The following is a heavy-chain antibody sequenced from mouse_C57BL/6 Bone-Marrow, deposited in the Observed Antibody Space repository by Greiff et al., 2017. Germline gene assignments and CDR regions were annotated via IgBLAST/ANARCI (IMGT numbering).Heavy chain of an antibody. V-gene: IGHV5-12*01. CDR1: GFTFSDYY. CDR3: ARQGLLLASPDY. J-gene: IGHJ2*01. CDR2: ISNGGGST. D-gene: IGHD1-1*01. Sequence: EVMLVESGGGLVQPGGSLKLSCAASGFTFSDYYMYWVRQTPEKRLEWVAYISNGGGSTYYPDTVKGRFTISRDNAKNTLYLQMSRLKSEDTAMYYCARQGLLLASPDYWGQGTTLTVSS.